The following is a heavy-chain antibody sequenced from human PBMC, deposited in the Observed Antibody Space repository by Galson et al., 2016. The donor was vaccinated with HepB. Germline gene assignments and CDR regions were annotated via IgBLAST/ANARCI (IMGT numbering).Heavy chain of an antibody. CDR3: TRDRNAYESFFEY. D-gene: IGHD5-12*01. J-gene: IGHJ4*02. Sequence: SLRLSCAVSGFAVSSNYMGWVRQAPGKGPEWVSVIHSDDNIYYADSVKGRFTISRDNSENTLYLQMNRLRAEDTAVYYCTRDRNAYESFFEYWGQGTLVTVSS. V-gene: IGHV3-53*01. CDR1: GFAVSSNY. CDR2: IHSDDNI.